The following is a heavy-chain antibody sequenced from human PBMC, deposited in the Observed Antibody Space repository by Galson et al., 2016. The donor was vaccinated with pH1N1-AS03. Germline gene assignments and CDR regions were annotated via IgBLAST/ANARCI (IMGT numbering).Heavy chain of an antibody. CDR3: AREPNIVETRWVDY. CDR1: GYTFNNYA. V-gene: IGHV1-18*01. CDR2: ISGYNGKT. J-gene: IGHJ4*02. Sequence: SVKVSCKASGYTFNNYAITRLRQAPGQGLEWMGWISGYNGKTNYAQKLQGRITFTTATTTTTAYMELTSLGSDDTDMYYSAREPNIVETRWVDYWGLGTLVTVSS. D-gene: IGHD2/OR15-2a*01.